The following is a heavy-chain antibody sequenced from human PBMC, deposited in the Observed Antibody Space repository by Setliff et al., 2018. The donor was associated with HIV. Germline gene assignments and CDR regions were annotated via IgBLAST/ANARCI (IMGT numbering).Heavy chain of an antibody. D-gene: IGHD5-12*01. CDR2: INHSGST. Sequence: PSETLSLTCAVYGGSFSGYYWSWIRQPPGKGLEWIGEINHSGSTNYNPSLKSRVTISTDTSKNQFSLNVRSVTAADTAVYFCARWGDGYNSYDSWGQGTLVTVSS. V-gene: IGHV4-34*01. CDR3: ARWGDGYNSYDS. J-gene: IGHJ4*02. CDR1: GGSFSGYY.